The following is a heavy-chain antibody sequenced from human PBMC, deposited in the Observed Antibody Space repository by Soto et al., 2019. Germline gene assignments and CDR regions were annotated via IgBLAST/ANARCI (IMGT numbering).Heavy chain of an antibody. J-gene: IGHJ4*02. CDR1: GFIFSNYG. CDR2: ISYDGSDI. V-gene: IGHV3-30*03. Sequence: QVQLVESGGGVVQPGRSLRLSCAGSGFIFSNYGMHWVRQAPGKGLEWVAFISYDGSDILYADSVEGRFTISRDNSKSTLFLHMNRPRAEDTAVYFCAIGRVADSPLDHWGQGSLVTVSS. D-gene: IGHD2-15*01. CDR3: AIGRVADSPLDH.